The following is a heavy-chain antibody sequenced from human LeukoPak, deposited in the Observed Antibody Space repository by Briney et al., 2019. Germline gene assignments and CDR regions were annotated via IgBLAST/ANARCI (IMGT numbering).Heavy chain of an antibody. V-gene: IGHV4-39*07. CDR2: IYYTGST. D-gene: IGHD2-8*01. CDR1: RGSVSSSTYY. CDR3: MAEKNGSPHY. Sequence: SETLSLTCTVSRGSVSSSTYYWSWVRQPPGKGLEWIASIYYTGSTYYNPSLKSRVTISLDMSKNEFFLTMTSVTAADTAVYFCMAEKNGSPHYWGQGTQVTVSS. J-gene: IGHJ4*02.